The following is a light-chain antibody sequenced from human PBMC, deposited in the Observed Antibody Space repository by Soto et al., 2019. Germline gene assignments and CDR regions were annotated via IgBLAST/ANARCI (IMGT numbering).Light chain of an antibody. CDR1: QSVSSY. V-gene: IGKV3-11*01. J-gene: IGKJ4*01. Sequence: IVLKLSPATLSLSTGERAILSCRASQSVSSYLAWYQQKPGQAPRLLIYDASNRATGIPARFSGSGSGTDFTLTISSLEPEDFAVYYCQQRSNWPQLTFGGVSKVDIK. CDR3: QQRSNWPQLT. CDR2: DAS.